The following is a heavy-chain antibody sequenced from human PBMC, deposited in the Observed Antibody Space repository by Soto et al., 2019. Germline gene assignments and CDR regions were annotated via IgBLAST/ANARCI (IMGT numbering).Heavy chain of an antibody. J-gene: IGHJ4*02. CDR2: IGGYNGNT. CDR3: AVLSDRSTCFDS. CDR1: DYTFASYG. D-gene: IGHD3-16*02. Sequence: ASVKVSCKASDYTFASYGISWVRQAPGQGLEWMGRIGGYNGNTHYSQTLQGRLTMTTDTSTATAYMELRSLRSDDTAVYYCAVLSDRSTCFDSWGQGTLVTVSS. V-gene: IGHV1-18*01.